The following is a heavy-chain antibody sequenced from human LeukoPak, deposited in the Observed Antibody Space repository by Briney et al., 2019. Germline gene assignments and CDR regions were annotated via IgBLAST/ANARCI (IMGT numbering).Heavy chain of an antibody. V-gene: IGHV3-15*01. CDR3: LEMATILLAAFDI. CDR1: GFTFSNAW. D-gene: IGHD5-24*01. J-gene: IGHJ3*02. CDR2: IKSKTDGGTT. Sequence: GGSLRLSCAASGFTFSNAWMSWVRQAPGKGLEWVGRIKSKTDGGTTDYAAPVKGRFTISRDDSKNTLYLQMNSLKTEDTAVYYCLEMATILLAAFDIWGQGTMVTVSS.